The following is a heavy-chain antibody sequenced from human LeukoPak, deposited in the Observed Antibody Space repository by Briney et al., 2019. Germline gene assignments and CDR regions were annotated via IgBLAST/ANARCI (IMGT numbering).Heavy chain of an antibody. CDR1: GGSISSYY. J-gene: IGHJ4*02. CDR2: IYTSGST. V-gene: IGHV4-4*07. CDR3: ARAGTVTTVWPYYFDY. D-gene: IGHD4-17*01. Sequence: SETLSLTCTVSGGSISSYYWSWIRQPAGTGLEWIGRIYTSGSTNYNPSLKSRVTMSVDTSKKQLSLKLSSVTAADTAVYYCARAGTVTTVWPYYFDYWGQGTLVTVSS.